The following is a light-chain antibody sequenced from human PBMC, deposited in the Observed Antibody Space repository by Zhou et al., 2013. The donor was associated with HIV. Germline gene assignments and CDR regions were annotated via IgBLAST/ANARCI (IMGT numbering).Light chain of an antibody. CDR1: QRISSY. CDR3: QHYSRFPYT. Sequence: DIRLTQSPLSLSASVGDTVTISCRASQRISSYVNWYQHRPGKAPILLIFGSSYLHKGVPSRFSGSGSGTEFILTINSLQPEDFATYYCQHYSRFPYTFGQGTKVDVK. CDR2: GSS. V-gene: IGKV1-5*03. J-gene: IGKJ2*01.